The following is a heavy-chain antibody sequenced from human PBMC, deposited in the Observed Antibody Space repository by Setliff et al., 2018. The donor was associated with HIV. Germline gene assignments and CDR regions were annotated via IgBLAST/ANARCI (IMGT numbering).Heavy chain of an antibody. D-gene: IGHD3-3*01. Sequence: SGPTLVNPTQTLTLTCTFSGFSLSTSGVGVGWIRQPPGKALEWLALIYWDDDKRYSQSLQTRLTITKDTSKNQLVLTMTNMDPVDTATYYCARIGFDALLDYWGQGTLVTVSS. V-gene: IGHV2-5*02. CDR2: IYWDDDK. J-gene: IGHJ4*02. CDR3: ARIGFDALLDY. CDR1: GFSLSTSGVG.